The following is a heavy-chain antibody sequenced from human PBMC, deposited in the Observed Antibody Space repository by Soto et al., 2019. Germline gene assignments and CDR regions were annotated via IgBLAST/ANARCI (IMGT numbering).Heavy chain of an antibody. Sequence: QVQLHESGPGLVKPPETLSLTCTVSGGSISNFYWSWIRQSPGRGLEWIGYGYMYYSGSTYYNPSLESRVTISVDTSKNQISLRLTSVTADDTALYYCARGSLSTETANALDVWGPGTMVTVSS. CDR3: ARGSLSTETANALDV. CDR1: GGSISNFY. CDR2: MYYSGST. J-gene: IGHJ3*01. D-gene: IGHD2-21*02. V-gene: IGHV4-59*01.